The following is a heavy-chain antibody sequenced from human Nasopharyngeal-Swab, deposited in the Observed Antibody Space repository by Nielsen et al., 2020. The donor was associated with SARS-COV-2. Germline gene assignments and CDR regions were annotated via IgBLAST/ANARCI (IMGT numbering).Heavy chain of an antibody. CDR3: ARVLAERAYYDFWSGYSDYYYGMDV. D-gene: IGHD3-3*01. CDR1: GGSISSYY. Sequence: SETLSLTCTVSGGSISSYYWSWIRQPPGKGLEWIGYIYYSGSTNYNPSLKSRVTISVDTSKNQFSLKLSSVTAADTAVYYCARVLAERAYYDFWSGYSDYYYGMDVWGQGTTVTVSS. J-gene: IGHJ6*02. V-gene: IGHV4-59*12. CDR2: IYYSGST.